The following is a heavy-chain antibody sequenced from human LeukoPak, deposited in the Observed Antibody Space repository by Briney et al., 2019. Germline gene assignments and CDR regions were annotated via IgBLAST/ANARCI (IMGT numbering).Heavy chain of an antibody. Sequence: ASVKVSCKASGYTFTGYYMHWVRQAPGQGLEWMGWINPNSGGTNYAQKFQGRVTMTRDTSISTAYMELSRLRSDDTAVYYCARTASSGGWPERFDYWGQGTLVTVSS. D-gene: IGHD6-19*01. CDR1: GYTFTGYY. V-gene: IGHV1-2*02. J-gene: IGHJ4*02. CDR3: ARTASSGGWPERFDY. CDR2: INPNSGGT.